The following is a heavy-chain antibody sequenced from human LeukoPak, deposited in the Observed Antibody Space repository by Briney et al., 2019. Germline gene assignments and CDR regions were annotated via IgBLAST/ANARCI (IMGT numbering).Heavy chain of an antibody. CDR2: ISSSSSTI. CDR1: GFTFSSYS. J-gene: IGHJ4*02. V-gene: IGHV3-48*01. CDR3: AKGTVSFPYYFDY. D-gene: IGHD1-1*01. Sequence: GGSLRLSCAASGFTFSSYSMNWVRQAPGKGLGWVSYISSSSSTIYYADSVKGRFTISRDNAKNSLYLQMNSLRAEDTAVYYCAKGTVSFPYYFDYWGQGILVTVSS.